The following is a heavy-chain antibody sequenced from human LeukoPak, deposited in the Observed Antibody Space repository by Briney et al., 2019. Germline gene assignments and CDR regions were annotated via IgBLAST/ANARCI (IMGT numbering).Heavy chain of an antibody. J-gene: IGHJ4*02. CDR1: GFTFSTYG. Sequence: PGGSLRLSCAASGFTFSTYGLHWVRQAPGKGLEWVAFISYDGSNKYYADSVKGRFTISRDNSKNTLYLQMNSLRAEDTAVYYCARDQYYYGDSGDLDYWGQGTLVTVSS. CDR2: ISYDGSNK. D-gene: IGHD4-17*01. V-gene: IGHV3-30*03. CDR3: ARDQYYYGDSGDLDY.